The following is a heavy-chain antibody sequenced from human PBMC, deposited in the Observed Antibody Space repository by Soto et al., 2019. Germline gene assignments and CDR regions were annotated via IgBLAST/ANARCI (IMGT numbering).Heavy chain of an antibody. V-gene: IGHV3-23*01. CDR3: VKAVYLLDFDY. CDR1: GFIFSNYA. J-gene: IGHJ4*02. CDR2: ISGSGGST. D-gene: IGHD2-8*01. Sequence: GGSLRLSCAASGFIFSNYAMSWVRQAPGKGLEWVSAISGSGGSTYYADSVKGRFTISRDNSKNTLYLQMNSLRTEVTAVYYCVKAVYLLDFDYWGQGTLVTVSS.